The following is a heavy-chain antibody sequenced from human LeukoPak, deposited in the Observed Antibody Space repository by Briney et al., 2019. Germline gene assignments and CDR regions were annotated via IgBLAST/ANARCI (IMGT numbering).Heavy chain of an antibody. CDR2: IYSGGST. J-gene: IGHJ4*01. CDR3: ARGPVAGTFDY. CDR1: GFTFSNYW. V-gene: IGHV3-66*01. Sequence: GGSLRLSCAASGFTFSNYWMNWVRQAPGKGLEWVSVIYSGGSTYYADSVKGRFTISRDNSKNTLYLQMNSLRAEDTAVYYCARGPVAGTFDYWGQGTLVTVSS. D-gene: IGHD6-19*01.